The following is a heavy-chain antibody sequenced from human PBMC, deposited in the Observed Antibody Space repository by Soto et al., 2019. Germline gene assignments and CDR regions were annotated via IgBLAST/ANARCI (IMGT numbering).Heavy chain of an antibody. CDR3: VRSSIEPRIFMYPFDY. Sequence: LETLSPTFTVSICSISSTIYSWGRVRQPPGKGLEWIGSIFYSGSTYYNPSLKSRVTISVDTSKNQFSLTLTSVTAADTAVYFCVRSSIEPRIFMYPFDYWGLGTLVNVSS. D-gene: IGHD6-6*01. J-gene: IGHJ4*02. V-gene: IGHV4-39*01. CDR2: IFYSGST. CDR1: ICSISSTIYS.